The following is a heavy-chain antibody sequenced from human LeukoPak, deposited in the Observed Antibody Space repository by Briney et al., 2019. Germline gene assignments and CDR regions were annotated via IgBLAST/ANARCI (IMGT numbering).Heavy chain of an antibody. Sequence: GASVKVSCKASGYTFTSYDINWVRQATGQGLEWMGWINAGNGNTKYSQEFQGRVTITRDTSASTAYMELSSMRSEDMAVYYCARDGRGYSYGSPNWFDPWGQGTLVTVSS. J-gene: IGHJ5*02. CDR3: ARDGRGYSYGSPNWFDP. CDR1: GYTFTSYD. V-gene: IGHV1-3*03. CDR2: INAGNGNT. D-gene: IGHD5-18*01.